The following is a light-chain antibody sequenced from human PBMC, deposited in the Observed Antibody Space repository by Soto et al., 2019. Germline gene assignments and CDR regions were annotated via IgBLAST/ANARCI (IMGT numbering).Light chain of an antibody. CDR2: DTA. Sequence: HSPTTLSVSTAEGATLSCRASQGIGDTLAWYQHKTRQTPRLLIYDTATRATSVPTRFSGRGSGTEFTLTISSLLYDDYAAYYCQQYYNRYPNTFGQGTRLEIK. J-gene: IGKJ5*01. CDR1: QGIGDT. V-gene: IGKV3-15*01. CDR3: QQYYNRYPNT.